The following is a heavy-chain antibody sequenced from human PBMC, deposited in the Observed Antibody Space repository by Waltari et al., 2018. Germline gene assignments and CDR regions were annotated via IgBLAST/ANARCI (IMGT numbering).Heavy chain of an antibody. CDR3: ATYIGASVGTAAFDV. CDR1: GGSLTSNRHY. V-gene: IGHV4-39*01. D-gene: IGHD5-12*01. Sequence: QLQLQESGPGLVKPSATLSLTCTVSGGSLTSNRHYWGWIRQPPGQGLEWIGTISYTGATYSSPSLKSRVTISRDTSKNQLSLTLGSVTAADTALYYCATYIGASVGTAAFDVWGQGTMVTVSS. J-gene: IGHJ3*01. CDR2: ISYTGAT.